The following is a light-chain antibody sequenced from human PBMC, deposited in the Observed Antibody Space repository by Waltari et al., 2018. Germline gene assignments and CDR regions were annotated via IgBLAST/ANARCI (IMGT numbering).Light chain of an antibody. CDR1: SSAVGAYNY. V-gene: IGLV2-14*03. CDR2: DVI. J-gene: IGLJ3*02. CDR3: SSYARGSTWV. Sequence: QSALTQPASVSGSPGQSITISCTGTSSAVGAYNYVSWYQNYPGKAPKLIIYDVIKRSSGVSDRFSGSKSGNTASLTISGLQSEDEADYSCSSYARGSTWVFGGGTKLTVL.